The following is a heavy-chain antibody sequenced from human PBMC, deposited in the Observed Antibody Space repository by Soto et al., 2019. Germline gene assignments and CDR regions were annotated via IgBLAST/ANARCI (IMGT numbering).Heavy chain of an antibody. CDR2: IIPLLRTV. J-gene: IGHJ6*02. D-gene: IGHD6-25*01. CDR1: GGTFASYS. CDR3: ARDPVDLFGYMDV. Sequence: QEELVQSGAEVKKPGSSVNVSCKASGGTFASYSITWVRQVPGQRLEWMGEIIPLLRTVNYAQKFQGRLTITGERSTSTVYMAMIGLRSDDTAVYYCARDPVDLFGYMDVWGHGTTVTVS. V-gene: IGHV1-69*06.